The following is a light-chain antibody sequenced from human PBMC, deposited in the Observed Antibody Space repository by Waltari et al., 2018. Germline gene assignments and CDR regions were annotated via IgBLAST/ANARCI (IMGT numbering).Light chain of an antibody. CDR3: QQYDRGLT. J-gene: IGKJ4*01. CDR2: DAS. V-gene: IGKV1-33*01. Sequence: DIQMTQSPSSLSASVGDSVTITCQASQDISNYLNWYQQKPGKAPKLLIYDASNLETGVPSRFSGSGSGTDFTFTISSLQPEDIATYYCQQYDRGLTFGGGTKVEIK. CDR1: QDISNY.